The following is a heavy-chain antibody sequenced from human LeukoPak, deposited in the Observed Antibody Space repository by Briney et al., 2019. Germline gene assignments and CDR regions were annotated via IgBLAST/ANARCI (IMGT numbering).Heavy chain of an antibody. D-gene: IGHD3-3*01. J-gene: IGHJ5*02. CDR2: IYYSGST. V-gene: IGHV4-59*08. Sequence: SETLSLTCTVSGGSISSYYWSWIRQPPGKGLEWIGYIYYSGSTNYNPSLKSRVTISVDTSKNQFSLKLSSVTAADTAVYYCARLIGYYDFWSGSPDNWFDPWGQGTLVTVSS. CDR3: ARLIGYYDFWSGSPDNWFDP. CDR1: GGSISSYY.